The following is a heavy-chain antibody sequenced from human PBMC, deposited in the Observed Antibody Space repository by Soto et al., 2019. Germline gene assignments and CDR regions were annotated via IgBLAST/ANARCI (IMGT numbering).Heavy chain of an antibody. CDR2: INSDGTIS. J-gene: IGHJ6*02. CDR1: GFTFDTYW. CDR3: ARLSGDHSAFFSYGMDA. D-gene: IGHD2-21*01. V-gene: IGHV3-74*01. Sequence: GGSLRLSXAASGFTFDTYWMDWVRQAPGKGPEWLSGINSDGTISSYADSVKGRFTISRDNARNTLSLQMNSLRADDTAVYYCARLSGDHSAFFSYGMDAWGQGTTVTVSS.